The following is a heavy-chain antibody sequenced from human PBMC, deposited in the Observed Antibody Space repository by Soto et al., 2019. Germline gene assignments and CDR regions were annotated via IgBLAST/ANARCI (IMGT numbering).Heavy chain of an antibody. D-gene: IGHD6-19*01. V-gene: IGHV1-3*04. J-gene: IGHJ4*02. Sequence: ASVKVSCKASGYSFTTYSMHWVRQAPGQRLEWMGWINTGNGNINYSQKFQGRVAITRDTSATTAYMELSSLRSEDTAVYYCARAGPRDSNGWQTFDYWGQGTLVTVAS. CDR2: INTGNGNI. CDR3: ARAGPRDSNGWQTFDY. CDR1: GYSFTTYS.